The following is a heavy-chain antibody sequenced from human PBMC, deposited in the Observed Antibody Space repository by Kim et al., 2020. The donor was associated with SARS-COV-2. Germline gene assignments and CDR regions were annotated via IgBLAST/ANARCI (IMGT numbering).Heavy chain of an antibody. D-gene: IGHD3-22*01. J-gene: IGHJ3*02. CDR1: GFTFSSYS. V-gene: IGHV3-21*01. Sequence: GGSLRLSCAASGFTFSSYSMNWVRQAPGKGLEWVSSISSSSSYIYYADSVKGRFTISRDNAKNSLYLQMNSLRAEDTAVYYCARDQHYDSSGYYPFDAFDIWGQGTMVTVSS. CDR3: ARDQHYDSSGYYPFDAFDI. CDR2: ISSSSSYI.